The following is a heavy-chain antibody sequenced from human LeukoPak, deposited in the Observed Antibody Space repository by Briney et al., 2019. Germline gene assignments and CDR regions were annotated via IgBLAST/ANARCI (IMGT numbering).Heavy chain of an antibody. V-gene: IGHV4-39*07. Sequence: PSETLSLTCTVSGGSISSSSYYWGWIRQPPGKGLEWIGSVFYSGSTFYNPSLKSRVTISIDTSKNQFSLKLGSVTAADTAVYYCARDGIGEYYDILTGYPPGWLDPWGQGTLVTVSS. CDR1: GGSISSSSYY. J-gene: IGHJ5*02. CDR2: VFYSGST. D-gene: IGHD3-9*01. CDR3: ARDGIGEYYDILTGYPPGWLDP.